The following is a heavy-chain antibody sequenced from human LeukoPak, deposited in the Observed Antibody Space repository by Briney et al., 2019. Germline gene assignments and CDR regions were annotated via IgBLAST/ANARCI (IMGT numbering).Heavy chain of an antibody. CDR3: AKGMNLNY. Sequence: SETLSLTCAVYGGSFSGYYWSWIRQLPGKGLEWIGEINHSGSTNYNPSLKSRVTISVDTSKNQFSLKLSSVTAADTAVYYCAKGMNLNYWGQGTLVTVSP. CDR1: GGSFSGYY. CDR2: INHSGST. J-gene: IGHJ4*02. V-gene: IGHV4-34*01.